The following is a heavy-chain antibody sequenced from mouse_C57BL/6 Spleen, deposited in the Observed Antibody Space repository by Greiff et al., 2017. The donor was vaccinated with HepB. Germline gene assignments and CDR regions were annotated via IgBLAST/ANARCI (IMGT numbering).Heavy chain of an antibody. D-gene: IGHD1-1*01. V-gene: IGHV7-3*01. CDR1: GFTFTDYY. CDR3: ARITTVVAPHFDV. Sequence: EVMLVESGGGLVQPGGSLSLSCAASGFTFTDYYMSWVRQPPGKALEWLGFIRNKANGYTTEYSASVKGRFTISRDNSQSILYLQMNALRAEDSATYYCARITTVVAPHFDVWGTGTTVTVAS. CDR2: IRNKANGYTT. J-gene: IGHJ1*03.